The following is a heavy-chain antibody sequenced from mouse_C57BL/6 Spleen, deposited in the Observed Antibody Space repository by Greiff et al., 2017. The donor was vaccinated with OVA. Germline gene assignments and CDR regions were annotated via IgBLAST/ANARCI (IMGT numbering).Heavy chain of an antibody. Sequence: QVQLKQSGPELVKPGASVKISCKASGYAFSSSWMNWVKQRPGKGLEWIGRIYPGDGDTNYNGKFKGKATLTADKSSSTAYMQLSSLTSEDSAVYFCARRGLYDYDLAYWGQGTLVTVSA. V-gene: IGHV1-82*01. CDR3: ARRGLYDYDLAY. J-gene: IGHJ3*01. CDR1: GYAFSSSW. CDR2: IYPGDGDT. D-gene: IGHD2-4*01.